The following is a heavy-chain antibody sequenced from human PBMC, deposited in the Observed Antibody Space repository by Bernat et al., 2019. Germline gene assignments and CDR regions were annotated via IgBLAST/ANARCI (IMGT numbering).Heavy chain of an antibody. CDR1: GFTFSDYY. J-gene: IGHJ4*02. CDR2: ISSSSSYT. D-gene: IGHD4-17*01. CDR3: ARARVGGDRGDDSPSGF. Sequence: QVQLVESGGGLVKPGGSLRLSCAASGFTFSDYYMSWIRQAPGKGLEWVSYISSSSSYTNYADSVKGRFTISRDNAKNSLYLQMNSLRAEDTALYHCARARVGGDRGDDSPSGFWGQGTPVTVSS. V-gene: IGHV3-11*05.